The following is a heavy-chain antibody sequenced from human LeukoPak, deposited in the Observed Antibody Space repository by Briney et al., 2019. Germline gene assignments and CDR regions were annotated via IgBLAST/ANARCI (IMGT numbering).Heavy chain of an antibody. D-gene: IGHD3-22*01. CDR3: AKESDEDDSSGLLDY. J-gene: IGHJ4*02. CDR2: IWYGGSNK. CDR1: GFTFSSYG. Sequence: PGRSLRLSCAASGFTFSSYGMHWVRQAPGKGLEWVAVIWYGGSNKYYADSVKGRFTISRDSSKNTLYLQMNSLRAEDTAVYYCAKESDEDDSSGLLDYWGQGTLVTVSS. V-gene: IGHV3-30*18.